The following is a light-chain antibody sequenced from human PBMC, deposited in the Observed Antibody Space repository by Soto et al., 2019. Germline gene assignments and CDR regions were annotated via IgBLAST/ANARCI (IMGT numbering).Light chain of an antibody. V-gene: IGKV1-5*01. Sequence: DIQMTQSPATLSASVGDRATITCRASQSVRSWLAWYQQKPGTAPKLLIFDASRLESGVPSRFSGSASGTESTLTISSLQPDDFATYYCQQYDNYPLTFGGGTKVDI. J-gene: IGKJ4*01. CDR3: QQYDNYPLT. CDR2: DAS. CDR1: QSVRSW.